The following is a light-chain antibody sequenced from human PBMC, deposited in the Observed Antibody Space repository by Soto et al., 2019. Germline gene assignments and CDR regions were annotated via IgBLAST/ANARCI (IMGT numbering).Light chain of an antibody. CDR3: CSYAGSYYV. V-gene: IGLV2-11*01. CDR2: DVS. Sequence: QSALTQPRSVSGSPGQSVTISCTGTSSDVGGYNYVSWYQQHPGKAPKLMIYDVSKRPSGVPDRFSGSKSGNTASLTISGLQAEDEADYYCCSYAGSYYVVGTGTKVTFL. J-gene: IGLJ1*01. CDR1: SSDVGGYNY.